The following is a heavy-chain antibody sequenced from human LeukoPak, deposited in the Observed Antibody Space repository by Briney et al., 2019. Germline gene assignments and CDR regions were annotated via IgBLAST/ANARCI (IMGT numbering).Heavy chain of an antibody. CDR2: IKQDGSEK. V-gene: IGHV3-7*03. CDR1: GFTFSSYW. CDR3: ARDQGTRIVVVPAYDYYYGMDV. D-gene: IGHD2-2*01. Sequence: GGSLRLSCAASGFTFSSYWMSWVRRAPGKGLEWVANIKQDGSEKYYVDSVKGRFTISRDNAKNSLYLQMNSLRAEDTAVYYCARDQGTRIVVVPAYDYYYGMDVWGKGTTVTVSS. J-gene: IGHJ6*04.